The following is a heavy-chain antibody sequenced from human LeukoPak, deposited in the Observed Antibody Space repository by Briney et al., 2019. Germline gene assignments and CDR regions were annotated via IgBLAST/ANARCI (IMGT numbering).Heavy chain of an antibody. V-gene: IGHV3-9*01. J-gene: IGHJ6*02. CDR3: AKERGIVLKGGAWGMDV. D-gene: IGHD2-8*02. Sequence: PGGSLRLSCAASGFTFSSYSMNWVRQAPGKGLEWVSGIAWNSGDIAYADSVKGRFTISRDNAKNSLYLQMNSLRPEDTALYYCAKERGIVLKGGAWGMDVWGQGTPVTASS. CDR1: GFTFSSYS. CDR2: IAWNSGDI.